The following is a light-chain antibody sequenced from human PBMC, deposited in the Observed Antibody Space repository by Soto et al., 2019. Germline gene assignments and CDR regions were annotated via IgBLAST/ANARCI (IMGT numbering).Light chain of an antibody. Sequence: DIQMTQSPSTLSASVGDRVTITCRASQSISSWLAWYQQKPGKAPKLLLYDASSLESGVPSRFRGSGSGTEFTLTISSRQPDDFAKYYCQQYNSYSITFGQGTRLQIK. CDR3: QQYNSYSIT. J-gene: IGKJ5*01. CDR2: DAS. V-gene: IGKV1-5*01. CDR1: QSISSW.